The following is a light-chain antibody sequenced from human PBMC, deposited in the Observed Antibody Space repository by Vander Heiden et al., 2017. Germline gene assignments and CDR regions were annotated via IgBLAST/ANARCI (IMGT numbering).Light chain of an antibody. CDR2: EGS. CDR3: CSYAGSSTYV. Sequence: AALNQPASVSGSPGQSITISCTGTSSDVGSHNLVSWYQQPPGKAPILIIYEGSKRPAGVSNRFSGSKSGNTASLTISGLQAEDDADYYCCSYAGSSTYVFGTGTKVTVL. J-gene: IGLJ1*01. V-gene: IGLV2-23*01. CDR1: SSDVGSHNL.